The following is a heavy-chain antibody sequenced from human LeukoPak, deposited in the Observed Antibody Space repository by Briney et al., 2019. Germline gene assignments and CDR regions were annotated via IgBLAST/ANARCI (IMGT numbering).Heavy chain of an antibody. V-gene: IGHV3-74*01. J-gene: IGHJ4*02. CDR3: AREATLVHDYFDY. CDR2: INSDGSST. CDR1: GFTFSSYW. D-gene: IGHD4-23*01. Sequence: QSGGSLRLSCAASGFTFSSYWMRWVRQAPGKGLVWVSRINSDGSSTSYADSVKGRFTISRDNAKNTLYLQMNSLRAEDTAVYYCAREATLVHDYFDYWGQGTLVTVSS.